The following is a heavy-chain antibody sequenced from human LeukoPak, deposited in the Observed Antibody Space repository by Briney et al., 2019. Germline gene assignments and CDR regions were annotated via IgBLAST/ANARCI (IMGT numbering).Heavy chain of an antibody. Sequence: PSETLSLTCAVYGGSFSGYYWSWIRQPPGKGLGWIGEINHSGSTNYNPSLKSRVTISVDTSKNQFSLKLSSVTAADTAVYYCARGRGPSSPFWGDYFDYWGQGTLVTVSS. J-gene: IGHJ4*02. V-gene: IGHV4-34*01. D-gene: IGHD6-6*01. CDR1: GGSFSGYY. CDR3: ARGRGPSSPFWGDYFDY. CDR2: INHSGST.